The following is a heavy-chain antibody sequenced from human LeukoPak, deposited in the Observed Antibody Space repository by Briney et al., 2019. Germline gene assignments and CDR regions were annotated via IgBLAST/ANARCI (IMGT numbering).Heavy chain of an antibody. Sequence: PSETLSLTCTVSGGSISSYYWSWIRQPPGRGLEWIGYIYYSGSTNYNPSLKSRVTISVDTSKNQFSLKLSSVTAADTAVYYCAREKGPAAFDYWGQGTLVTVSS. V-gene: IGHV4-59*01. D-gene: IGHD2-15*01. CDR1: GGSISSYY. J-gene: IGHJ4*02. CDR2: IYYSGST. CDR3: AREKGPAAFDY.